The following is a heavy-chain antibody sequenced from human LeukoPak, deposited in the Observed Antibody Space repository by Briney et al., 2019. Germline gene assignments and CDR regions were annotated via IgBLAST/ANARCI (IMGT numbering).Heavy chain of an antibody. V-gene: IGHV3-30*18. D-gene: IGHD6-13*01. CDR2: ISYDGSNK. J-gene: IGHJ6*02. CDR3: AKSIAAAQYYYYGVDV. Sequence: GGSLRLSCAASGFTFSSYGMHWVRQAPGKGLEWVAVISYDGSNKYYADSVKGRFTISRDNSKSTLYLQMNSLRAEDTAVYYCAKSIAAAQYYYYGVDVWGQGTTVTVSS. CDR1: GFTFSSYG.